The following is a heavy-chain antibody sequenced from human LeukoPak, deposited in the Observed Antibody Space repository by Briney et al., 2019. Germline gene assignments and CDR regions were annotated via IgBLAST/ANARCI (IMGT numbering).Heavy chain of an antibody. J-gene: IGHJ2*01. CDR2: IYTSGST. D-gene: IGHD2-2*02. CDR3: ARDQGRYCSSTSCYTGYWYFDL. Sequence: SETLSLTCTVSGGSISSYYWSWIRQPAGKGLEWIGRIYTSGSTNYNPSLKSRFTISLDTSKNQFSLKLSSVTAADTAVYYCARDQGRYCSSTSCYTGYWYFDLWGRGTLVTVSS. CDR1: GGSISSYY. V-gene: IGHV4-4*07.